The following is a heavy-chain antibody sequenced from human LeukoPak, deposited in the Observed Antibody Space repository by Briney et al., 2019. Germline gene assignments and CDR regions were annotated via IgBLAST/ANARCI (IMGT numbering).Heavy chain of an antibody. J-gene: IGHJ4*02. V-gene: IGHV3-21*01. Sequence: PGGSLRLSCAASGFTFSSYSMNWVRQAPGKGLEWVSSISHSGSYIYYADLVKGRFTISRDDAKNSLYLQMSSLRAEDTAVYYCAKGAIVATTADYFDYWGQGTLVTVSS. CDR1: GFTFSSYS. CDR3: AKGAIVATTADYFDY. D-gene: IGHD5-12*01. CDR2: ISHSGSYI.